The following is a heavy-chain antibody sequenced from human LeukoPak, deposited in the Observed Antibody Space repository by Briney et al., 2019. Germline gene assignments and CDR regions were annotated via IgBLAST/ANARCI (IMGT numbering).Heavy chain of an antibody. CDR1: GYTXTVYY. CDR3: ALNDYGDGLGY. Sequence: ASVKVSCKASGYTXTVYYMHWVRQAPGQGLEWMGWINPNSGGTNYAQRFQGRVTMTRDTSISTAYMELSRLRSDDTAVYYCALNDYGDGLGYWGQGTLVTVFS. V-gene: IGHV1-2*02. CDR2: INPNSGGT. D-gene: IGHD4-17*01. J-gene: IGHJ4*02.